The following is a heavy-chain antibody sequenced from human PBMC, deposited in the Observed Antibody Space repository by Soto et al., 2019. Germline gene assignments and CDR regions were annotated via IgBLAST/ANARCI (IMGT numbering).Heavy chain of an antibody. CDR2: INHSGST. Sequence: QVQLQQWGAGLLKPSETLSLTCAVYGGSFSGYYWSWIRQPPGKGLEWIGEINHSGSTNYNPSLKSRVTISVDTSKNQFSLKLSSVTAADTAVYYCARMGYSKYMDYRGQGTLVTVSS. D-gene: IGHD4-4*01. V-gene: IGHV4-34*01. CDR3: ARMGYSKYMDY. J-gene: IGHJ4*02. CDR1: GGSFSGYY.